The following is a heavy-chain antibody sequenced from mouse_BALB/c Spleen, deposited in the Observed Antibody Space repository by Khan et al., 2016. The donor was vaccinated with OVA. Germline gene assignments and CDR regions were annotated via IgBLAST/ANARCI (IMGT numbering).Heavy chain of an antibody. D-gene: IGHD1-2*01. CDR1: GYSITSDYA. V-gene: IGHV3-2*02. J-gene: IGHJ2*01. CDR3: ARTARITY. Sequence: VQLKESGPGLVKPSQSLSLTCTVTGYSITSDYAWNWIRQFPGNKLECMGYISYSGSTNYNPSLKSRISITRDTSKNQFFLQLNSVTTEDTATYYCARTARITYWGQGTTLTVSS. CDR2: ISYSGST.